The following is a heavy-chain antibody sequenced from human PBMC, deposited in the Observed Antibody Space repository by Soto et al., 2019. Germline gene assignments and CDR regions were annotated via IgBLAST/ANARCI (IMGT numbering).Heavy chain of an antibody. CDR2: IIPILGIA. CDR1: GGTFSSYT. CDR3: ARVRRYCRGGSCYVFDS. D-gene: IGHD2-15*01. Sequence: QVQLVQSGAEVKKPGSSVKVSCKASGGTFSSYTISWVRQAPGQGLEWMGRIIPILGIANYAQNFQGRVTITADKSPSTAYMELSSVRAEQTAVYYCARVRRYCRGGSCYVFDSRGQGTLVTVYS. J-gene: IGHJ4*02. V-gene: IGHV1-69*02.